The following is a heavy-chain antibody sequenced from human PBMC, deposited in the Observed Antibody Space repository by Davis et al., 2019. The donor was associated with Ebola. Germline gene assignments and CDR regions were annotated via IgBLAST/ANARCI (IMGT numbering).Heavy chain of an antibody. J-gene: IGHJ4*02. CDR1: GGFVSSGGYS. CDR3: ARGDSYYDPSGYYAGPEAPDH. V-gene: IGHV4-30-4*07. CDR2: YYYTGST. D-gene: IGHD3-22*01. Sequence: LRLSCAVSGGFVSSGGYSWSWIRQPPGKGLEWIGYYYYTGSTYYNPSLKSRVTISVDTSKNQFSLKLSSVTAADTAMYYCARGDSYYDPSGYYAGPEAPDHWGQGTLVSVSS.